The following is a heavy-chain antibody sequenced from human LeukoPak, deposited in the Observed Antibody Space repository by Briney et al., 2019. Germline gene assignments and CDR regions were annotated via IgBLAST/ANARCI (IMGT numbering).Heavy chain of an antibody. J-gene: IGHJ4*02. CDR2: MNPNSGIT. CDR1: GYTFTNYD. Sequence: ASVKVSCKASGYTFTNYDINWVRQATGQGLEWMGWMNPNSGITAYAQKFQGRVTITRNTSISTAYMELSSLRSGDTAVYFCAREDYYDSGSNDYWGQGTLVTVSS. V-gene: IGHV1-8*03. CDR3: AREDYYDSGSNDY. D-gene: IGHD3-22*01.